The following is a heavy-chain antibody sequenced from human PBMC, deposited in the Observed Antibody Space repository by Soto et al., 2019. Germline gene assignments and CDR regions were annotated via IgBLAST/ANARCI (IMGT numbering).Heavy chain of an antibody. CDR3: ARGREWFRLSALFI. Sequence: QVQLHQWGARLLKFSETLFLICAVYGGSFRTYFWCWIRPSPGQGLEWIGEISPSGSTNYHPSPKNRVTISLDPSKNQLSLKPSFVTTAESVSYCRARGREWFRLSALFIWHQETIVTFSP. V-gene: IGHV4-34*01. CDR1: GGSFRTYF. J-gene: IGHJ3*02. D-gene: IGHD3-3*01. CDR2: ISPSGST.